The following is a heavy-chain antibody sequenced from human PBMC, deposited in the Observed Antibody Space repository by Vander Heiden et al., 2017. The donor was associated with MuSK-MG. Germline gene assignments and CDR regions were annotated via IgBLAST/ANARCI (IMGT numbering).Heavy chain of an antibody. CDR2: IYHTGSN. J-gene: IGHJ4*02. V-gene: IGHV4-38-2*02. Sequence: QVQLQESGPGLVKPSATLSLTCSVSGFSISSGYYWGWIRQPPGKGLEWIGSIYHTGSNYYNPSLKSRVTISVDTSKKQFSLKLTSVTAADTAVYFCAREATVTAKSFDYWGQGTPVTVSS. CDR1: GFSISSGYY. CDR3: AREATVTAKSFDY. D-gene: IGHD4-17*01.